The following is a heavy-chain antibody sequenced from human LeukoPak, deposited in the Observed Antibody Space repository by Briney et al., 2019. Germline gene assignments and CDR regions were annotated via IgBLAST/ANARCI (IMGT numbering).Heavy chain of an antibody. Sequence: PGGSLRLSCAASEFTFSDYWMTWGRQAPGKGLEWVANIKRDGGEIYYLDFLKGRFTISRDNAKNSLYLQMNSLRAEDTAVYYCARGGTYCNGDCPPAYWGQGTLVTVSS. V-gene: IGHV3-7*01. CDR1: EFTFSDYW. CDR3: ARGGTYCNGDCPPAY. CDR2: IKRDGGEI. J-gene: IGHJ4*02. D-gene: IGHD2-21*02.